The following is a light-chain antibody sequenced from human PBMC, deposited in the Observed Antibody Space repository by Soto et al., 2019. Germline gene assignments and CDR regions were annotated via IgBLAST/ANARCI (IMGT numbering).Light chain of an antibody. CDR1: QTVSSSY. CDR2: HSS. CDR3: QQYASSIT. V-gene: IGKV3-20*01. Sequence: EIVLTQSPGTLSLSPGERATLSYRASQTVSSSYLAWYQRKPGQAPRLLIYHSSSRATGIPDRFSGSGSWTDFTLTISRLEPEDFSVYYCQQYASSITFGGGTKVDIK. J-gene: IGKJ4*01.